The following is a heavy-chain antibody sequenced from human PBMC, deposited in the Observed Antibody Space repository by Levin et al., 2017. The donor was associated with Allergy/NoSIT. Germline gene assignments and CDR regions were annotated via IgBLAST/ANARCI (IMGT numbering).Heavy chain of an antibody. V-gene: IGHV4-59*08. J-gene: IGHJ4*02. Sequence: SQTLSLPFSFSFFSILLSSFLFLLPPPFPGLAWLGYISYSGETSHNPSHRSRVTVSVDASKNQFSLTLTTVTAADTAVYYCARHASGWRGQLDSWGQGTLVTVSS. CDR3: ARHASGWRGQLDS. D-gene: IGHD5-24*01. CDR2: ISYSGET. CDR1: FFSILLSS.